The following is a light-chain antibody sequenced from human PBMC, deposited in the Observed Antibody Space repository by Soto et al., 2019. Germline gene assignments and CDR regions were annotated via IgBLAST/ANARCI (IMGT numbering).Light chain of an antibody. Sequence: EIALTHSPKTPSSPTRERATLSCRASQGVGSDLAWYQQKPGQAPRLVIYDIFTRATGVPTRFSGSGSGTEFTLTISSLESEDFAVYYCQQYSSWPLTFGGGTKVDIK. V-gene: IGKV3D-15*01. CDR2: DIF. CDR3: QQYSSWPLT. CDR1: QGVGSD. J-gene: IGKJ4*01.